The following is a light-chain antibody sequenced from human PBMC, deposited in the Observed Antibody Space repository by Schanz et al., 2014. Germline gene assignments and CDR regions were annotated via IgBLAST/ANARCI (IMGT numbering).Light chain of an antibody. CDR2: GAS. CDR3: QQYNNWPT. J-gene: IGKJ1*01. Sequence: EIVLTQSPGTLSLSPGERATLSCRASQSVSSTYLAWYQQKAGQPPRLLIYGASTRATGIPARFSGSGSGTEFTLTISSLQSEDFAVYYCQQYNNWPTFGQGTKVEIK. CDR1: QSVSSTY. V-gene: IGKV3D-15*01.